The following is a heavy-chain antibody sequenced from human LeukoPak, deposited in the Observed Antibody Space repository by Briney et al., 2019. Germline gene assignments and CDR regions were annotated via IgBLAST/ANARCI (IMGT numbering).Heavy chain of an antibody. Sequence: GGSLRLSCAASGFTFSSYAMSWVRQAPGKGLEWVSSISHSSSYIYYADSVKGRFTISRDNAKNSLYLQMNSLRAEDTAVYTRGAGTGWRFDSWGQGTLLTVSS. V-gene: IGHV3-21*01. CDR3: GAGTGWRFDS. J-gene: IGHJ4*02. CDR2: ISHSSSYI. D-gene: IGHD6-19*01. CDR1: GFTFSSYA.